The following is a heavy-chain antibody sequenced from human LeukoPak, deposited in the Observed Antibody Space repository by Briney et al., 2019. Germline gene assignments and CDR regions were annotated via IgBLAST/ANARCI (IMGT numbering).Heavy chain of an antibody. V-gene: IGHV1-18*01. CDR1: GYTFTSYG. J-gene: IGHJ6*02. D-gene: IGHD2-2*01. CDR2: ISAYNGNT. CDR3: ARDFCSSTSCYLPYIYYYYYGMDV. Sequence: ASVKVSCKASGYTFTSYGISWVRQAPGQGLEWMGWISAYNGNTNYAQKLQGRVTMTTDTSTSTAYMELRSLRSDDTAVYYCARDFCSSTSCYLPYIYYYYYGMDVWGQGTTVTVSS.